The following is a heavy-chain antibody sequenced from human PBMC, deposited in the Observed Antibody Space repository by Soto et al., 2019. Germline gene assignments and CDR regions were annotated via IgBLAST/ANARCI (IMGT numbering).Heavy chain of an antibody. CDR3: ARFLPITVTSYYYYYYGMDV. V-gene: IGHV5-51*01. D-gene: IGHD4-17*01. J-gene: IGHJ6*02. CDR1: GYSFNSYW. Sequence: GESLKIYCKGSGYSFNSYWIGWVRQMPGKGLEWMGIIYPGDSDTRYSPSFQGQVTISADKSISTAYLQWSSLKASDTAMYYCARFLPITVTSYYYYYYGMDVWGQGTTVTVSS. CDR2: IYPGDSDT.